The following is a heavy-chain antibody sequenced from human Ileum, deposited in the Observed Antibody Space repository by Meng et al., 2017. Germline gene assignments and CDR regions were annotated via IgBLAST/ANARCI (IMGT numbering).Heavy chain of an antibody. D-gene: IGHD3-22*01. CDR3: ARVELRGDTRDSCGLDH. V-gene: IGHV4-34*01. J-gene: IGHJ4*02. CDR1: GVVTDAF. CDR2: INHGGNP. Sequence: GTCFLKPLYTLSPTLCVLGGVVTDAFCSWDRQTPGKGLEWIGEINHGGNPNYNPSLKSRVTISIDTSRDQFSLKLTSVTAADTAVYYCARVELRGDTRDSCGLDHWGQGTLVTVSS.